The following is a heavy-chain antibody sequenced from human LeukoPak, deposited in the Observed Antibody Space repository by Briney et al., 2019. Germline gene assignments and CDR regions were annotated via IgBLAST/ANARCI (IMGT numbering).Heavy chain of an antibody. CDR3: ARVPDILTGYYYYYYGMDV. D-gene: IGHD3-9*01. J-gene: IGHJ6*02. CDR2: INPNSGGT. CDR1: GYTFTGYY. V-gene: IGHV1-2*05. Sequence: ASVKVSCKASGYTFTGYYMHWVRQAPGQGLEWMGRINPNSGGTNYAQKFQGRVTMTRDTSISTAYMELSGLRSDDTVVYYCARVPDILTGYYYYYYGMDVWGQGTTVTVSS.